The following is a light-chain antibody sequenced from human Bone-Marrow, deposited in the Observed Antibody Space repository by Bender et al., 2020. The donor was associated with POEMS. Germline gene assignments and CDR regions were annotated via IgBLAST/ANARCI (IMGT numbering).Light chain of an antibody. CDR2: QDT. J-gene: IGLJ3*02. CDR1: KLGDRS. Sequence: SYELSQPPSVSVSPGQTATITCSGDKLGDRSASWYQQRPGQAPLLIISQDTKRPSGIPERFSGSNSGNTATLTINGVEDGDEADYHCQVWDRGSVHWVFGGGTKLTVL. CDR3: QVWDRGSVHWV. V-gene: IGLV3-1*01.